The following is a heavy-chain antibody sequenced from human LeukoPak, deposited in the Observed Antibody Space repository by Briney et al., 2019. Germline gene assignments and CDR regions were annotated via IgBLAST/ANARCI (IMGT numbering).Heavy chain of an antibody. CDR2: ISSSSSYI. CDR1: GFTFSSYS. V-gene: IGHV3-21*01. D-gene: IGHD2-21*02. CDR3: ARDVVTTGAYYFDY. Sequence: KPGGSLRLSCAASGFTFSSYSMNWVRQAPGKGLEWVSSISSSSSYIYYADSVKGRFTISRDNAKNSLYLQMNSLRAEDTAVYYCARDVVTTGAYYFDYWGQGTLVTVSS. J-gene: IGHJ4*02.